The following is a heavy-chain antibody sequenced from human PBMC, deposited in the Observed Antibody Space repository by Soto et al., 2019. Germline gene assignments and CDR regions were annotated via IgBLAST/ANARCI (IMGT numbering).Heavy chain of an antibody. CDR2: ISGSGATP. J-gene: IGHJ3*02. V-gene: IGHV3-23*01. Sequence: GGSLRLSCSASGFTFNNYAMAWVRQAPGEGLEWVSGISGSGATPYYADSVKGRFTISRDNYKNTLYLQMNSLRAEDTAVYYCASLPVMMTFGGVIVGADAFDIWGQGTMVTVSS. CDR1: GFTFNNYA. D-gene: IGHD3-16*02. CDR3: ASLPVMMTFGGVIVGADAFDI.